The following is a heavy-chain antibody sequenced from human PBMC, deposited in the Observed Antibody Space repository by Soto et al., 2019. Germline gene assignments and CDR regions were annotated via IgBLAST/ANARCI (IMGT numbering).Heavy chain of an antibody. CDR3: ARVHGDYGRYFDD. CDR2: IYHNGNT. D-gene: IGHD4-17*01. V-gene: IGHV4-30-2*01. J-gene: IGHJ4*02. CDR1: GGSISSSVYS. Sequence: SSETLSLTCAVSGGSISSSVYSWSWIRQPPGKGLEWIGYIYHNGNTFYNPSLKSRVTISADRSKNQFSLKLTSVTAADTAVYYCARVHGDYGRYFDDWGQGTLVTVSS.